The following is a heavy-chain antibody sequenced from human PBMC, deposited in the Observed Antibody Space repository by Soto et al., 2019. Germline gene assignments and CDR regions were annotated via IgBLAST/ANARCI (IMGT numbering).Heavy chain of an antibody. CDR1: GGSISSGDYY. V-gene: IGHV4-30-4*01. CDR2: IYYSGST. D-gene: IGHD4-17*01. J-gene: IGHJ6*02. Sequence: LSLTCTVSGGSISSGDYYWSWIRQPPGKGLEWIGYIYYSGSTYYNPSLKSRVTISVDTSKNQFSLKLSSVTAADTAVYYCARHDYGGPGYYYYGMDVWGQGTTVTVSS. CDR3: ARHDYGGPGYYYYGMDV.